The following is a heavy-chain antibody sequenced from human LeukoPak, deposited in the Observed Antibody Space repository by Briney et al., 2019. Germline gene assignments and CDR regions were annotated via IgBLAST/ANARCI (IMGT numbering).Heavy chain of an antibody. D-gene: IGHD5-24*01. J-gene: IGHJ4*02. V-gene: IGHV3-48*01. CDR2: ISSLGSTI. Sequence: GSLRLSCAASGFTFSTYSMNWVRQAPGKGLEWVSYISSLGSTIYYADSVKGRFTISRDNAKNSLYLQMNSLRAEDTAVYYCARGEQEMATMSIDYWGQGTLVTVSS. CDR1: GFTFSTYS. CDR3: ARGEQEMATMSIDY.